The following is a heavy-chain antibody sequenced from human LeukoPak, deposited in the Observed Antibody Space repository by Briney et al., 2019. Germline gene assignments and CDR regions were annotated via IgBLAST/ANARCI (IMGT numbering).Heavy chain of an antibody. V-gene: IGHV5-10-1*01. Sequence: GESLRISCKGSGYSFTSYWISRVRQMPGKGLEWMGRIDPSDSYTNYSPSFQGYVTISVDKSISTAYLQWSSLKASDTAMYYCARRLQRHFDYWGQGTLVTVSS. J-gene: IGHJ4*02. CDR3: ARRLQRHFDY. CDR2: IDPSDSYT. CDR1: GYSFTSYW. D-gene: IGHD2-15*01.